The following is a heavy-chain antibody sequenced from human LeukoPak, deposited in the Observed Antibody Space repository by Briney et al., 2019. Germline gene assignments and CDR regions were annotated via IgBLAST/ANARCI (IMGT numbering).Heavy chain of an antibody. V-gene: IGHV4-61*05. J-gene: IGHJ6*03. D-gene: IGHD1-26*01. CDR1: LGSISSSSYY. CDR3: ARALWTWELPNYYYYYMDV. Sequence: SETLSLTCTVSLGSISSSSYYWGWIRQPPGKGLEWIGYIYYSGGTNYNPSLKSRVTISVDTSKNQSSLKLSSVTAADTAVYYCARALWTWELPNYYYYYMDVWDKGTTVTVSS. CDR2: IYYSGGT.